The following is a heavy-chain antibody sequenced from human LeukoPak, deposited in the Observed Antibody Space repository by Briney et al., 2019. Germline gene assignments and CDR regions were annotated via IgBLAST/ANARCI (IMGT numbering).Heavy chain of an antibody. J-gene: IGHJ6*03. CDR3: ALPHYYDSEGASDMDL. V-gene: IGHV3-48*03. CDR1: GFTVSSYG. D-gene: IGHD3-10*01. Sequence: GGSLRLSCAASGFTVSSYGMSWVRQAPGKGLEWVSYISSSGSTIYYADSVKGRFTISRDNAKNSLYLQMNSLRAEDTAIYYCALPHYYDSEGASDMDLWGKGTTVTISS. CDR2: ISSSGSTI.